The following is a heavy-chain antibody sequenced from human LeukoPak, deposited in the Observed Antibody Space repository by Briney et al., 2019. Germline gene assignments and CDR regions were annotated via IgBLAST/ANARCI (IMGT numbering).Heavy chain of an antibody. CDR3: TRYSGSPGDY. V-gene: IGHV3-15*01. CDR2: IRSAVDGGTA. J-gene: IGHJ4*02. D-gene: IGHD1-26*01. Sequence: GGSLRLSCTASGFTFNTARMSWVRQAPGKGLEWVGRIRSAVDGGTADYAAPVKGRFIISRDDSTNTIYLHMASLRTDDTAVYYCTRYSGSPGDYWGQGTLVTVSS. CDR1: GFTFNTAR.